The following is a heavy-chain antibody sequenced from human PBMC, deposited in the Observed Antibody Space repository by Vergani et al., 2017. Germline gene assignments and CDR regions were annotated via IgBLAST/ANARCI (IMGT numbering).Heavy chain of an antibody. CDR3: ARVNTETNGHLYYYYYMDV. V-gene: IGHV4-34*01. D-gene: IGHD4-11*01. J-gene: IGHJ6*03. CDR2: IDHTGRP. CDR1: GGSFTSYH. Sequence: QVQLQQWGGGLLKPSETLSLTCVVNGGSFTSYHWTWIRQSPGEVLEWVGDIDHTGRPDYNPSLKSRLTMSVDKSRNQFSLTFNSVTATDTAIYFCARVNTETNGHLYYYYYMDVWGQGTAVTVS.